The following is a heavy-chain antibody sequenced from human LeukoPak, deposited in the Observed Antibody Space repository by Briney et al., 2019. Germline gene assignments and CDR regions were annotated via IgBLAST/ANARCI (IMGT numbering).Heavy chain of an antibody. Sequence: GGSLRLSCAASGFTLSTYTMNWVRQAPGKGLEWVSYISSSGSTIYYADSVKGRFTISRDNAKNSLYLQMNSLRAEDTAVYYCARERVLWFGESASWFDYWGQGTLVTVSS. CDR3: ARERVLWFGESASWFDY. D-gene: IGHD3-10*01. CDR2: ISSSGSTI. V-gene: IGHV3-48*04. CDR1: GFTLSTYT. J-gene: IGHJ4*02.